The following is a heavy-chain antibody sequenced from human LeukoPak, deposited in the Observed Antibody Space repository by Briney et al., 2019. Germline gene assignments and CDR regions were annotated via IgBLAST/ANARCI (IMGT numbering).Heavy chain of an antibody. CDR3: VKVGQRYFDL. Sequence: PGGSLRLSCSASGFTFSSSAMHWVRQAPGKGLEYVSAISTNGGSTYYADSVKGRFTISRDNSKNTLYLQMSSLRAEDTAVYYCVKVGQRYFDLWGRGTLVTVSS. V-gene: IGHV3-64D*06. J-gene: IGHJ2*01. CDR2: ISTNGGST. CDR1: GFTFSSSA.